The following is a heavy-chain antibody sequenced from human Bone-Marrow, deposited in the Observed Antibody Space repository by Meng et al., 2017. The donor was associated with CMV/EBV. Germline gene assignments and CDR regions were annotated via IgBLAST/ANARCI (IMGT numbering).Heavy chain of an antibody. CDR2: INHSGST. CDR3: AKTHDYGGNSVLDY. Sequence: GSLRLSCAVYGGSFSGYYWSWIRQPPGKGLEWIGEINHSGSTNYNPSLKSRVTISVDTSKNQFSLKLSSVTAADTAVYYCAKTHDYGGNSVLDYWGQGTRVTGYS. J-gene: IGHJ4*02. CDR1: GGSFSGYY. V-gene: IGHV4-34*01. D-gene: IGHD4-23*01.